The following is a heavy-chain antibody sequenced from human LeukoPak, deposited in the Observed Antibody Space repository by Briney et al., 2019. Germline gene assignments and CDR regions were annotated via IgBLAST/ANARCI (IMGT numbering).Heavy chain of an antibody. CDR1: GFTFSNYD. CDR2: MLYDAFNT. Sequence: PGGSLRLSCAASGFTFSNYDMNWVRQAPGKGLEWVAAMLYDAFNTYYADSVKGRFTISRDNSKNTLYLQMNSLRAEDTAVYYCAKLAPIGTTLGLLFDYRGQGTLVTVS. J-gene: IGHJ4*02. CDR3: AKLAPIGTTLGLLFDY. V-gene: IGHV3-30*18. D-gene: IGHD1-7*01.